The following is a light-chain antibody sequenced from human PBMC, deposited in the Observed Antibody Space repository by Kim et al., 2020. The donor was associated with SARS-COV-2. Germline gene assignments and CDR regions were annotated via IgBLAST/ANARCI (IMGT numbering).Light chain of an antibody. V-gene: IGKV3-20*01. CDR1: QSVSSNY. Sequence: SPGERATLSCRASQSVSSNYSAWYQQPPRQPPMLLIYTASTRAAGLPDSCSSSGSATYFTTTISRLEAEDVAVYYCQQYGGPTRTFGQGTKVDIK. CDR2: TAS. CDR3: QQYGGPTRT. J-gene: IGKJ1*01.